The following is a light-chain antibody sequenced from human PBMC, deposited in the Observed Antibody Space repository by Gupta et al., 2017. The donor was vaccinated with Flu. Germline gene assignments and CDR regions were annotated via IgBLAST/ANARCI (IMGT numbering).Light chain of an antibody. V-gene: IGKV1-39*01. CDR1: QSISSY. CDR3: QQSYSTPPYT. Sequence: RDRVTITCRASQSISSYLNGYQQKPGKAPKLLIYAASSLQSGVPSRFSGSGSGTDFNLTISSLQPEDFATYYCQQSYSTPPYTFGQGTKLEIK. CDR2: AAS. J-gene: IGKJ2*01.